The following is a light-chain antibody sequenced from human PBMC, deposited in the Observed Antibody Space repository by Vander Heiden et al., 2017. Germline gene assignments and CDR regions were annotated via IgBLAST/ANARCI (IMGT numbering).Light chain of an antibody. V-gene: IGKV1-5*01. J-gene: IGKJ1*01. Sequence: DIQMTQSPSTLSASVGDRVTITCRASQSISSWLAWYQQKPGKAPKLLIYDASSLESGVPSRFSGSGSGPEFTLTISSRQPDDFATYYCQQYNSYSPWTFGQGTKVEIK. CDR1: QSISSW. CDR2: DAS. CDR3: QQYNSYSPWT.